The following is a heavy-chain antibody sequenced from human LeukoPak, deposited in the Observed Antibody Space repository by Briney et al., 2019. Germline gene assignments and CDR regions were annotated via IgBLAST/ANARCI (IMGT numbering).Heavy chain of an antibody. J-gene: IGHJ4*02. V-gene: IGHV1-2*02. CDR2: INPNSGGT. CDR1: GYTLTGYY. Sequence: SVKVSCKASGYTLTGYYMHWVRQAPGQGLEWMGWINPNSGGTNYAQKFQGRVTMTRDTSISTAYMELSRLRSDDTAVYYCARAGGNDYGDYGYWGQGTLVTVSS. CDR3: ARAGGNDYGDYGY. D-gene: IGHD4-17*01.